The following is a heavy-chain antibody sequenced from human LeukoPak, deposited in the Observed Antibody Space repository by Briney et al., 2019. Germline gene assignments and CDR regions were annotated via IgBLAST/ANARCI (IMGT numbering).Heavy chain of an antibody. J-gene: IGHJ4*02. D-gene: IGHD2-21*01. CDR2: INNDGSST. CDR1: GFTFSSYL. CDR3: VRDPPGEGVDY. V-gene: IGHV3-74*01. Sequence: GGSLRLSCAASGFTFSSYLMHWIRQAPGKGLVWVSRINNDGSSTNYADSVKGRFTISRDNAKNTVYLQMNSLRGEDTAVYYCVRDPPGEGVDYWGQGTLAAVSS.